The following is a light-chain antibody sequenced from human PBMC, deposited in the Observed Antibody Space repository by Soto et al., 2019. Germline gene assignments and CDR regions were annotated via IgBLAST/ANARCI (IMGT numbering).Light chain of an antibody. Sequence: EIVMTQSPATLSVSPGERATLSGRASQSLSSDLAWYQQKPGQAPRLLIYGASTRANGIPARFSGSGSGTEFTLTISSLQSEDFAVYYCQQYNNWPRTFGQGTKVEIK. CDR1: QSLSSD. V-gene: IGKV3-15*01. CDR2: GAS. J-gene: IGKJ1*01. CDR3: QQYNNWPRT.